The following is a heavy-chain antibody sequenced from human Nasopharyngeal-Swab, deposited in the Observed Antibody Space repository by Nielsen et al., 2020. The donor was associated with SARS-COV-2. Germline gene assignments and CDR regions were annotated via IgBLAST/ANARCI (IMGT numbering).Heavy chain of an antibody. CDR3: ATSSPVASSDNWFDP. CDR1: GFTLFELS. D-gene: IGHD4-23*01. V-gene: IGHV1-24*01. J-gene: IGHJ5*02. Sequence: ASVKVSCKVSGFTLFELSIHWVRQAPGKGLEWLGGFDPEDGETIYAQKFQGRVTMTEDTSTVTAYMELGSLRSEDTAVYYCATSSPVASSDNWFDPWGQRTLVTVSS. CDR2: FDPEDGET.